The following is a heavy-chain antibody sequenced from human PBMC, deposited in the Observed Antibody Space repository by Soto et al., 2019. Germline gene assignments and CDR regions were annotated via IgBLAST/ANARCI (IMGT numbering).Heavy chain of an antibody. D-gene: IGHD2-15*01. CDR3: AHKGGRGAGMDV. J-gene: IGHJ6*01. CDR2: IYWDEDK. Sequence: QITLKESGPTLVKPTQTLTLTCTFSGFSLSSSGVGVGWIRQPPGKAPEWLALIYWDEDKRYSPSLKTRLTIXKXHSTNEVVLTMTNMDPVDTGTYYCAHKGGRGAGMDVWGQGTTVTVSS. V-gene: IGHV2-5*02. CDR1: GFSLSSSGVG.